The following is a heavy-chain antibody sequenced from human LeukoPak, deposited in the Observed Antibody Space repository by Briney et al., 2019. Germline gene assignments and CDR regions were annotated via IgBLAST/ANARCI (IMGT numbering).Heavy chain of an antibody. CDR2: IWYDGSNK. CDR1: GFTFSSYG. CDR3: VRGSGSYWDYHYFDY. Sequence: GGSLRLSCAASGFTFSSYGMHWVRQAPGKGLEWVAVIWYDGSNKYYADSVKGRFTISRDNSKNTLYLQMNSLRAEDTAVYYCVRGSGSYWDYHYFDYWGQGTLVTVSS. J-gene: IGHJ4*02. V-gene: IGHV3-33*01. D-gene: IGHD1-26*01.